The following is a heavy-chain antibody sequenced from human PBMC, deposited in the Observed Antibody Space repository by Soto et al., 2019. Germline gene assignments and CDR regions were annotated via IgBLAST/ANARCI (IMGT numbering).Heavy chain of an antibody. J-gene: IGHJ6*02. CDR2: ISYDGSNK. CDR3: AKDRAHYYDSSGYYPFSSLHYYYYGMDV. Sequence: GGSLRLSCAASGFTFSSYGMHWVRQAPGKGLEWVAVISYDGSNKYYADSVKGRFTISRDNSKNTLYLQMNSLRAEDTAVYYCAKDRAHYYDSSGYYPFSSLHYYYYGMDVWGQGTTVTVSS. CDR1: GFTFSSYG. D-gene: IGHD3-22*01. V-gene: IGHV3-30*18.